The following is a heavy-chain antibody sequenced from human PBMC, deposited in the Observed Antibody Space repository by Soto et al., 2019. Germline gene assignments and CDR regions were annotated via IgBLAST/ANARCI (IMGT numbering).Heavy chain of an antibody. D-gene: IGHD3-10*01. CDR1: GGTFSSYA. J-gene: IGHJ4*02. CDR3: ASPNGSGIPTHSFDY. Sequence: SVKVSCKASGGTFSSYAISWVRQAPGQGLEWMGGIIPIFGTANYAQKFQGRVTITADESTSTAYMELSSLRSEDTAVYYCASPNGSGIPTHSFDYWGQGTLVTVSS. V-gene: IGHV1-69*13. CDR2: IIPIFGTA.